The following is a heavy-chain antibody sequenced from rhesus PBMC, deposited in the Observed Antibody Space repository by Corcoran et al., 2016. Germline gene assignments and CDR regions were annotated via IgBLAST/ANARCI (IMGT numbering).Heavy chain of an antibody. D-gene: IGHD5-36*02. J-gene: IGHJ4*01. V-gene: IGHV3-37*01. Sequence: EVQLVESGGGLVQPGGSLRLSCAASGFTFSDHYIDWVHQAPGKGLVWVTSISGCSSSTYYPDSVQCRFTISRDNAKNTLYLQMNSPRAEDTAVYYCAREDSYSYFDYWGQGVLVTVSS. CDR1: GFTFSDHY. CDR3: AREDSYSYFDY. CDR2: ISGCSSST.